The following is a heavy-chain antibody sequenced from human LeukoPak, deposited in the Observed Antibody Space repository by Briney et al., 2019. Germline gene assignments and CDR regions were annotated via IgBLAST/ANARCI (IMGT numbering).Heavy chain of an antibody. Sequence: GGSLRLSCVASGIIVRNNYMTWVRQAPGKGLEWVSAISGSGGSTYYADSVKGRFTISRDNSKNTLYLQMNSLRAEDTAVYYCAKDGDEGYCSSTSCYHFDYWGQGTLVTVSS. V-gene: IGHV3-23*01. J-gene: IGHJ4*02. CDR1: GIIVRNNY. D-gene: IGHD2-2*01. CDR3: AKDGDEGYCSSTSCYHFDY. CDR2: ISGSGGST.